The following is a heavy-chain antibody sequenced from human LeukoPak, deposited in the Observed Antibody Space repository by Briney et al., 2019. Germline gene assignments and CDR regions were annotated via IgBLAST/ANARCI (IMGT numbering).Heavy chain of an antibody. CDR1: GGSFSGYY. J-gene: IGHJ5*02. Sequence: SSETLSLTCAVYGGSFSGYYWSWIRQPPGQGLEWIGEIDHSGSTNYNPSLKSRVTISVDTSKNQFSLKLSSVTAADTAVYYCARRLVVPAAIRSWGQGTLVTVSS. CDR3: ARRLVVPAAIRS. CDR2: IDHSGST. D-gene: IGHD2-2*01. V-gene: IGHV4-34*01.